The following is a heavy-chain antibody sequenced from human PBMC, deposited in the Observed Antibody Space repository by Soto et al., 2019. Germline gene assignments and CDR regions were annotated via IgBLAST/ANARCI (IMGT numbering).Heavy chain of an antibody. J-gene: IGHJ4*02. V-gene: IGHV3-11*06. CDR1: GFTFSDYY. CDR3: ARWSGLMIPNRHFDY. CDR2: ISSSSSYT. Sequence: QVQLVESGGGLVKPGGSLRLSCAASGFTFSDYYMSWLRQAPGKGLEWVSSISSSSSYTNYADSVKGPFTISRDNAKNSLHLQMNSLRSEDAAVYYCARWSGLMIPNRHFDYWGQGTLVTVSS. D-gene: IGHD3-3*01.